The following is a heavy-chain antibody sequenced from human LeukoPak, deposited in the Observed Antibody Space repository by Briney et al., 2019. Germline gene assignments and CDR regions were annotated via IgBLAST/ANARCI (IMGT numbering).Heavy chain of an antibody. V-gene: IGHV5-51*01. J-gene: IGHJ4*02. CDR3: ARMIGLGEVSPYFDY. D-gene: IGHD3-16*02. CDR2: IYPGDSDT. CDR1: GYSFTSYW. Sequence: GESLKISCKGSGYSFTSYWIGWVRQMPGKGLEWMGIIYPGDSDTRYSPSFQGQVTISADKSISTAYLQWSSLKASDTAMYYCARMIGLGEVSPYFDYWGQGSLVTVSS.